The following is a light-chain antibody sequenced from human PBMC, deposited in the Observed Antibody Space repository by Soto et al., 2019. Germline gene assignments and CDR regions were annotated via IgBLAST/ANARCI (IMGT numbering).Light chain of an antibody. J-gene: IGLJ2*01. CDR1: SSDVGGYNY. Sequence: QSALTQPPSASGSPGQSVTISCTGTSSDVGGYNYVSWYQQHPGKAPKLMIYEVSKRPSGVPDRFSGSKSGNTASLTVSGLQAEDEADYYCSSFSTGSSYVIFGGGTKLTVL. CDR3: SSFSTGSSYVI. V-gene: IGLV2-8*01. CDR2: EVS.